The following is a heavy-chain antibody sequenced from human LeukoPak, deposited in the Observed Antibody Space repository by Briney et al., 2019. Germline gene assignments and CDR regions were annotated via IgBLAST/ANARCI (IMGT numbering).Heavy chain of an antibody. V-gene: IGHV3-74*01. CDR1: GFTFSRYW. D-gene: IGHD3-22*01. Sequence: PGGSLRLSCAASGFTFSRYWMHWVRQAPGKGLVWVSRIKSDGSTNYADSVKGRFTISRDNAKNTVSLQMNSLRAEDTGVYYCVRAPAEIGGYYPEYFRHWGQGTLVTVSS. CDR2: IKSDGST. CDR3: VRAPAEIGGYYPEYFRH. J-gene: IGHJ1*01.